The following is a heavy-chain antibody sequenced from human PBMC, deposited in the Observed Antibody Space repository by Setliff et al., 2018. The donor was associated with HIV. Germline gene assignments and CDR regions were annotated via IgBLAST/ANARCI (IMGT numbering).Heavy chain of an antibody. D-gene: IGHD3-10*01. CDR3: ARGFPGGNLVRGLIVNYLDY. CDR1: GYVFSDYQ. CDR2: ISPIFGTA. Sequence: SVKVSCKASGYVFSDYQIHWVRQAPGQGLEWMGDISPIFGTAMFAQKFQGRVTITTDESTDTAYMELSSLRSEDTAVYYCARGFPGGNLVRGLIVNYLDYWGQGTLVTVSS. V-gene: IGHV1-69*05. J-gene: IGHJ4*02.